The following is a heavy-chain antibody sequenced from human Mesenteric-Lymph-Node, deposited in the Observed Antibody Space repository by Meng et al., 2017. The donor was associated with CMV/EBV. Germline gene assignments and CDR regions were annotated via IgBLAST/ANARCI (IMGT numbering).Heavy chain of an antibody. Sequence: GESLKISCGASDFTFSSYSMNWVRQAPGKGLEWVSSISSSSSYIYYADSVKGRFTISRDNAKNSLYLQMNSLRAEDTAVYHCARDYDSNGYQFDYWGQGTLVTVLL. CDR1: DFTFSSYS. J-gene: IGHJ4*02. D-gene: IGHD3-22*01. CDR2: ISSSSSYI. CDR3: ARDYDSNGYQFDY. V-gene: IGHV3-21*01.